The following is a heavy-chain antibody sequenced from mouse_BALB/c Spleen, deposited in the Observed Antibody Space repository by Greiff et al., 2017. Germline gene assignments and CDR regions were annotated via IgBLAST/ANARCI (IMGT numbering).Heavy chain of an antibody. D-gene: IGHD2-2*01. CDR3: VRNHYYGYDGGGYYAMDY. CDR1: GFTFNTYA. CDR2: IRSKSNNYAT. J-gene: IGHJ4*01. V-gene: IGHV10-1*02. Sequence: EVMLVESGGGLVQPKGSLKLSCAASGFTFNTYAMNWVRQAPGKGLEWVARIRSKSNNYATYYADSVKDRFTISRDDSQSMLYLQMNNLKTEDTAMYYCVRNHYYGYDGGGYYAMDYWGQGTSVTVSS.